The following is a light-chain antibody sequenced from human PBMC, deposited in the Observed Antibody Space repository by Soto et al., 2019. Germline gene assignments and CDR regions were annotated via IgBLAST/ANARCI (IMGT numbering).Light chain of an antibody. CDR1: QSVSSN. V-gene: IGKV3-15*01. CDR2: GAS. Sequence: EIVMTQSPATLSVSPGERATLSCRASQSVSSNLAWYQQKPGQAPRLLIYGASTRATDIPARFSGSGSGTEFTLTISSLQSEDFAVYYCQQSNTWPRTFGGGTKVDIK. J-gene: IGKJ4*01. CDR3: QQSNTWPRT.